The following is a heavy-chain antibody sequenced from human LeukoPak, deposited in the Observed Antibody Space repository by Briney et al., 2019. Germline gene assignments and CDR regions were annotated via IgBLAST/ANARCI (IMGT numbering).Heavy chain of an antibody. V-gene: IGHV3-43*01. J-gene: IGHJ6*03. CDR2: ISWDGGST. CDR3: AKDRLERRGYYYYMDV. Sequence: GGSLRLSCAASGFTFGDYTMHWVRQAPGKGLEWVSLISWDGGSTYYADSVKGRFTISRDNSKNSLYLQMNSLRTEDTALYYCAKDRLERRGYYYYMDVWGKGTTVTVSS. CDR1: GFTFGDYT. D-gene: IGHD1-1*01.